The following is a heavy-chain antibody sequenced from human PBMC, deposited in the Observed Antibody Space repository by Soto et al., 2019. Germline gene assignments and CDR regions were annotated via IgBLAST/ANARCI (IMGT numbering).Heavy chain of an antibody. CDR1: GYTFTSYG. CDR2: ISAYNGNT. D-gene: IGHD1-26*01. CDR3: ARVVGALGHWFDP. V-gene: IGHV1-18*01. Sequence: QVRLVQSGAEVKKPGASVKVSCKASGYTFTSYGISWVRQAPGQGLEWLGRISAYNGNTKYAQKLQGRVTMTTDTSTSTACMELRSLRSDDTAVYYCARVVGALGHWFDPWGQGTLVTVSS. J-gene: IGHJ5*02.